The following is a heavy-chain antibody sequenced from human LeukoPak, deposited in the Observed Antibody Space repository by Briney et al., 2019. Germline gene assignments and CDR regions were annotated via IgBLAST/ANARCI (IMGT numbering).Heavy chain of an antibody. D-gene: IGHD2-15*01. CDR3: AKDRGIVVVVAAKLNWFDP. CDR2: ISYDGSNK. V-gene: IGHV3-30*18. J-gene: IGHJ5*02. CDR1: EFTFSSYG. Sequence: GRSLRLSCAASEFTFSSYGMHWVRQAPGKGLEWVAVISYDGSNKYYADSVKGRFTISRDNSKNTLYLQMNSLRAEDTAVYYCAKDRGIVVVVAAKLNWFDPWGQGTLVTVSS.